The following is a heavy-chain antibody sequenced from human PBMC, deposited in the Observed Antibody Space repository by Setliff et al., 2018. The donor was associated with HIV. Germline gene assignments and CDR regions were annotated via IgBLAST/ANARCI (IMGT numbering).Heavy chain of an antibody. D-gene: IGHD5-12*01. CDR3: ATSWRDGYPGDY. CDR2: ISSSGSTI. Sequence: GGSLRLSCVASGFTFNSAWMTWVRQAPGKGLEWVSFISSSGSTIFYADSVKGRFTISRDNAKNSLSLQMNSLRAEDTAVYYCATSWRDGYPGDYWGQGTLVTVSS. CDR1: GFTFNSAW. J-gene: IGHJ4*02. V-gene: IGHV3-48*04.